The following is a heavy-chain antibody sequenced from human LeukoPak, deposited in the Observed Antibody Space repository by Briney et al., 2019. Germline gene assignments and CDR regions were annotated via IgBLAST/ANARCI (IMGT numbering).Heavy chain of an antibody. CDR1: GRSFSGYY. CDR2: INHSGST. Sequence: SETLSLTCALYGRSFSGYYWSWIRQPPGKGLEWIGEINHSGSTNYNPSLKSRVTISVDTSKNQFSLKLSSVTAADTAVYYCARGHREVEFIGYCSGGSCYDYWGQGTLVTVSS. V-gene: IGHV4-34*01. CDR3: ARGHREVEFIGYCSGGSCYDY. D-gene: IGHD2-15*01. J-gene: IGHJ4*02.